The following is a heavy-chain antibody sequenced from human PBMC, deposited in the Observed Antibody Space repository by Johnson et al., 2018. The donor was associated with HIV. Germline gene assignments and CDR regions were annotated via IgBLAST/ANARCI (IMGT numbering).Heavy chain of an antibody. D-gene: IGHD4-17*01. CDR3: ARAVGFDYGRGDAFDI. V-gene: IGHV3-11*01. CDR1: RLTLSDSY. J-gene: IGHJ3*02. Sequence: QVQLVESGGGLVKPGGSLRLSCVASRLTLSDSYMSWIRQAPGKGLAWVSSISGSGGSTYYADSVQGRFTISRDNSKNTRYLQMHSLRAEDTASYYCARAVGFDYGRGDAFDIWGQGTMVTVSS. CDR2: ISGSGGST.